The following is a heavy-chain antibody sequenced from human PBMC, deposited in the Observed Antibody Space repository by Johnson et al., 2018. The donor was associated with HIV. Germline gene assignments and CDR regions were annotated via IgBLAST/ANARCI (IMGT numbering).Heavy chain of an antibody. CDR2: MWYDGTKK. J-gene: IGHJ3*02. CDR3: ARGERGVGNYGADNDAFDI. D-gene: IGHD4/OR15-4a*01. CDR1: GFNFDDYG. Sequence: QVQLVESGGGVVRPGGSLRLSCAPSGFNFDDYGMSWVRQAPGKGLEWVAGMWYDGTKKNYADSVKGRFTISRDNSKNTLYLQMNSLRAEDTAVYYCARGERGVGNYGADNDAFDIWGQGTMVTVSS. V-gene: IGHV3-33*08.